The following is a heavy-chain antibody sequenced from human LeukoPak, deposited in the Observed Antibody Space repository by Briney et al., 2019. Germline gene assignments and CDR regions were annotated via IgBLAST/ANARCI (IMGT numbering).Heavy chain of an antibody. V-gene: IGHV4-59*08. CDR2: IYYSGST. D-gene: IGHD2-2*01. Sequence: SETLSLTCTVSGGSISSYYWSWIRQPPGKGLEWIGYIYYSGSTNYSPSLKSRVTISVDMSKSQFSLKLSSVTAADTAVYYCARVDCSSTSCPIDYWGQGTLVTVSS. CDR1: GGSISSYY. J-gene: IGHJ4*02. CDR3: ARVDCSSTSCPIDY.